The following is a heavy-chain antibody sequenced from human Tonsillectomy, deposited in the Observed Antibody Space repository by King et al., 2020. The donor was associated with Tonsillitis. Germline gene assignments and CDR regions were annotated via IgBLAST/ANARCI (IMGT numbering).Heavy chain of an antibody. CDR2: INHRGST. CDR3: ARPGGEFGSALHFDY. J-gene: IGHJ4*02. D-gene: IGHD3-10*01. V-gene: IGHV4-34*01. CDR1: CGSFSGYY. Sequence: VQLQQWGAGLLKPSDTLSLTGAVYCGSFSGYYWSWIRQPPGNGLEWIGEINHRGSTNYNLSLKSRVTISVDTSTTQFSLQLSSVTAADTAVYYCARPGGEFGSALHFDYWGQGTLVTVSS.